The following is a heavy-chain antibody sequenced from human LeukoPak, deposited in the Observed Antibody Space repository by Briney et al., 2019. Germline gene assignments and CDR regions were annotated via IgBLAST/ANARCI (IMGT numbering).Heavy chain of an antibody. CDR2: VSDDGNNK. D-gene: IGHD1-26*01. CDR3: TRDYSGNYYKGFDY. Sequence: GGSLRLSCAASGFTFIRNAMHWVRQAPGKGLEWVAVVSDDGNNKYYADSVTGRFTISRDNSKNTLSLQMNSLRPEDTAVYYCTRDYSGNYYKGFDYWGQGTLVTVSS. CDR1: GFTFIRNA. V-gene: IGHV3-30-3*01. J-gene: IGHJ4*02.